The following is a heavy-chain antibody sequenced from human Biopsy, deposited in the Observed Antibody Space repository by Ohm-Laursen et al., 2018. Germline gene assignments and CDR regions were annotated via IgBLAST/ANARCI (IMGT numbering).Heavy chain of an antibody. V-gene: IGHV3-48*04. CDR2: ISGSGVTK. CDR1: GFNLSSYS. J-gene: IGHJ4*02. CDR3: ATDGAGSYNEN. D-gene: IGHD3-10*01. Sequence: SLRLSCAASGFNLSSYSMNWVRQTPGKGLEWLSYISGSGVTKMYADSVKGRFTVSRDNAKNSLYLEMNNLTVEDTAVYYCATDGAGSYNENWGQGTLVSVSS.